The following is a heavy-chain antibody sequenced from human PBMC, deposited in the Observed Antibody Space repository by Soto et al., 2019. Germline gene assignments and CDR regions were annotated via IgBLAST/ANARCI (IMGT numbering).Heavy chain of an antibody. D-gene: IGHD3-3*01. CDR1: GGSISTYY. J-gene: IGHJ4*02. CDR2: IYYSGST. Sequence: QVQLQESGPGLAKPSETLSLTCTVSGGSISTYYWSWIRQPPGKGLEWIGCIYYSGSTNFNPSLKSRVTISVDTSKNQFSLKLTSVTAADTAVYYCARGGWRHIDYGGQGTLVTVSS. CDR3: ARGGWRHIDY. V-gene: IGHV4-59*08.